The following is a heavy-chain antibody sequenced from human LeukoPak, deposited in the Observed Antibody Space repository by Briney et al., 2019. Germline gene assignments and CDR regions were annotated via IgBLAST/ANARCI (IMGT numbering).Heavy chain of an antibody. CDR1: GFTFSSYG. V-gene: IGHV3-23*01. CDR3: AELGITMIGGV. Sequence: LPGGSLRLSCAASGFTFSSYGMSWVRQAPGKGLEWVSAISGSGGSTYYADSVKGRFTISRDNAKNSLYLQMNSLRAEDTAVYYCAELGITMIGGVWGKGTTVTISS. D-gene: IGHD3-10*02. CDR2: ISGSGGST. J-gene: IGHJ6*04.